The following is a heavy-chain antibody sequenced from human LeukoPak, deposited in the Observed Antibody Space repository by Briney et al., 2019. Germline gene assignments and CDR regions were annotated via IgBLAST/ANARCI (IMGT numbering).Heavy chain of an antibody. D-gene: IGHD3-3*01. V-gene: IGHV3-53*05. CDR3: ARDSNYDFWRNGDY. Sequence: GGSLRLSCAPSGFTASSNYMSWVRQAPGKGLEWVSVIYNGGSTYYADSVKGRFTISRDNSKNTLYLQMNSLRAEDTAVYYCARDSNYDFWRNGDYWGQGTLVTVSS. CDR1: GFTASSNY. CDR2: IYNGGST. J-gene: IGHJ4*02.